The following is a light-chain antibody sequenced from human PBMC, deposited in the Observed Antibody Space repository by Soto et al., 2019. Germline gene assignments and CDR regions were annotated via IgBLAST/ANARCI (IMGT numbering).Light chain of an antibody. Sequence: AIRMTQSPSSLSASTGDRVTITCRASQGISSYLAWYQQKPGKAPKLLIYAASTLQSGVPSRFSGSGSGTDFTLTISCLQSEDFANYYCQQYYSYPGTFGPGTKVDIK. J-gene: IGKJ3*01. CDR1: QGISSY. CDR3: QQYYSYPGT. V-gene: IGKV1-8*01. CDR2: AAS.